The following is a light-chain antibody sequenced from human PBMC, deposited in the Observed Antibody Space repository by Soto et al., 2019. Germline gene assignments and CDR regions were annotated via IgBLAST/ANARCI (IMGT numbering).Light chain of an antibody. Sequence: EIVLTQSPGTLSLSPGETATLSCRASQSVNNQLAWYQQKPGQAPRLLIYDASTRATGIPARISGSGSGADFTLNISSLEPEDFAVYYCQHRRNWPLTFGGGTKVEIK. CDR2: DAS. CDR1: QSVNNQ. V-gene: IGKV3-11*01. CDR3: QHRRNWPLT. J-gene: IGKJ4*01.